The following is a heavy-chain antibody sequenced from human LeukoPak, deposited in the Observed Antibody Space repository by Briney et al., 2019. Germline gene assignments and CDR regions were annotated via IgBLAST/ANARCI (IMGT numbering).Heavy chain of an antibody. CDR3: AHLKDRSIAARPPRAFDI. J-gene: IGHJ3*02. V-gene: IGHV3-21*01. CDR2: ISSSSSYI. Sequence: KAGGSLRLSCAASGFTFSSYEMNWVRQAPGKGLEWVSSISSSSSYIYYADSVKGRFTISRDNAKNSLYLQMSSLRAEDTAVYYCAHLKDRSIAARPPRAFDIWGQGTMVTVSS. D-gene: IGHD6-6*01. CDR1: GFTFSSYE.